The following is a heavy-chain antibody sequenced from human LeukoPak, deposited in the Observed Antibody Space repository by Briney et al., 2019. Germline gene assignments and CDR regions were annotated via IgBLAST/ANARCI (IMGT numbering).Heavy chain of an antibody. J-gene: IGHJ6*02. CDR2: IKQGGSEK. CDR3: ARDGVVLRFLEWLPPDYYYYYGMDV. V-gene: IGHV3-7*05. D-gene: IGHD3-3*01. CDR1: GFTFSTYA. Sequence: PGGSLRLSCAASGFTFSTYAMSWVRQAPGKGLEWVANIKQGGSEKYYVDSVKGRFTISRDNAKNSLYPQMNSLRAEDTAVYYCARDGVVLRFLEWLPPDYYYYYGMDVWGQGTTVTVSS.